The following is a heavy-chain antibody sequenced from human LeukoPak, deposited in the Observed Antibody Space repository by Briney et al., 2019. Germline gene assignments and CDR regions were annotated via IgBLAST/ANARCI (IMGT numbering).Heavy chain of an antibody. CDR3: ASVYVYNYARMDV. V-gene: IGHV3-15*04. D-gene: IGHD2/OR15-2a*01. J-gene: IGHJ6*02. CDR1: GFTFNYAW. CDR2: TVSEIDGGTT. Sequence: GGSLRLSCAASGFTFNYAWMSWVRQVPGKGLEWVGQTVSEIDGGTTDYAAPVKGRFTISRDDSKSTLYLQMNSLNIEDTALDFCASVYVYNYARMDVWGQGATVIVSS.